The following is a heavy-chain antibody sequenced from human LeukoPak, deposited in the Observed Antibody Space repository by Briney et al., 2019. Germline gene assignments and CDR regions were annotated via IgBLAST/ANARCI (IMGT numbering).Heavy chain of an antibody. D-gene: IGHD3-22*01. CDR2: ISGSGGST. V-gene: IGHV3-23*01. Sequence: PGASLRLSCAASGFTFSSYAMSLVRQAPGKGLEWVSAISGSGGSTYYADSVKGRFTISRDNSKNTLYLQMNSLRAEDTAVYYCAKGGYYDSSGYLAPWGQGTLVTVSS. CDR3: AKGGYYDSSGYLAP. J-gene: IGHJ5*02. CDR1: GFTFSSYA.